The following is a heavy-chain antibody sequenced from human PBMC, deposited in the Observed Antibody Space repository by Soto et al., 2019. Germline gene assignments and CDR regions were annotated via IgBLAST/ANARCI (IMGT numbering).Heavy chain of an antibody. V-gene: IGHV3-7*04. CDR1: GFTFSSYC. CDR2: IKQDGSER. Sequence: EVQLVESGGGLVQPGGSLRLSCEASGFTFSSYCMTWVRQAPGKGLEWVAHIKQDGSERYYVDSVKGRFTISRDNAKNSLYLQMNSLRAEDTAVYYCARVPSTRDNWSYGVGGRYYYYYMDVWGKGTTVTVSS. D-gene: IGHD1-7*01. CDR3: ARVPSTRDNWSYGVGGRYYYYYMDV. J-gene: IGHJ6*03.